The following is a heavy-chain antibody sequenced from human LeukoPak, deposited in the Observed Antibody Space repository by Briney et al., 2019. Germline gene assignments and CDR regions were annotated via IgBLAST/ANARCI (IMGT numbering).Heavy chain of an antibody. Sequence: PGGSLRLSCTVSGFTVSSNSMSWVRQAPGKGLEWVSFIYSDNTHYSDSVKGRFTISRDNAKNSLYLQMNSLRAEDTAVYYCARAMTYGDSYYDYWGQGTLVTVSS. CDR1: GFTVSSNS. CDR3: ARAMTYGDSYYDY. V-gene: IGHV3-53*01. J-gene: IGHJ4*02. D-gene: IGHD4-17*01. CDR2: IYSDNT.